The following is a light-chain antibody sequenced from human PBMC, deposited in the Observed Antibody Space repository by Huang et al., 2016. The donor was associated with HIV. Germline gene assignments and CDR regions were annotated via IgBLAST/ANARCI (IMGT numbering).Light chain of an antibody. Sequence: VVMTQAPLSLPVTIGQPASIVCRCSPSLLSSDGDTYLNWFQQRPGQSPRRLIYQVYIRDAGVPHRFSGSGSGTLFTLSINPVGAEDVAIYYCMQGTHWPGTFGPGTKMDI. CDR1: PSLLSSDGDTY. CDR3: MQGTHWPGT. V-gene: IGKV2-30*01. CDR2: QVY. J-gene: IGKJ1*01.